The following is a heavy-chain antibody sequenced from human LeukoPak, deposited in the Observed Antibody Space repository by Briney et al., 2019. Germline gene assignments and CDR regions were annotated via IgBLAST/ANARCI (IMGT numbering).Heavy chain of an antibody. J-gene: IGHJ4*02. CDR1: GFTFSSYA. CDR2: ISYDGSNK. Sequence: GGSLRLSCAASGFTFSSYAMHWVRQAPGKGLEWVAVISYDGSNKYYADSVKGRFTISRDNSKNTLYLQMNSLRAEDTAVYYCARVRYSSSWYAFGYWGQGTLVTVSS. D-gene: IGHD6-13*01. CDR3: ARVRYSSSWYAFGY. V-gene: IGHV3-30-3*01.